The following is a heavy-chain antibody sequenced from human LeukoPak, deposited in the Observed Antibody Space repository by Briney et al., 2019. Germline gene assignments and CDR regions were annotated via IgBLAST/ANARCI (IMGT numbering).Heavy chain of an antibody. Sequence: ASVKVSCKVSGYTLTELSMHWVRQAPGKGLEWMGGFDPEDGETIYAQKFQGRVTMTEDTSTDTAYMELSGLRSEDTAVYYCATDGYYDSSSGYFDYWGQGTLVTVSS. V-gene: IGHV1-24*01. CDR3: ATDGYYDSSSGYFDY. CDR1: GYTLTELS. D-gene: IGHD3-22*01. J-gene: IGHJ4*02. CDR2: FDPEDGET.